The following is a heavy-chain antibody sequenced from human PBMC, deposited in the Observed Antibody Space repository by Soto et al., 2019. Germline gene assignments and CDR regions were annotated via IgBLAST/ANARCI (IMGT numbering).Heavy chain of an antibody. V-gene: IGHV1-69*04. CDR3: AKEDGTGFNS. J-gene: IGHJ5*01. D-gene: IGHD1-1*01. CDR1: GGDLTNSG. Sequence: QVHLVQSGAEMKKPGSSVKVSCKVSGGDLTNSGISWVRQAPGQGLEWMGGIFPLLAMVDYSQKFQGRVTITADESTKRAYMDLGSPKSDDTAVYYCAKEDGTGFNSWGQGTLVIVSS. CDR2: IFPLLAMV.